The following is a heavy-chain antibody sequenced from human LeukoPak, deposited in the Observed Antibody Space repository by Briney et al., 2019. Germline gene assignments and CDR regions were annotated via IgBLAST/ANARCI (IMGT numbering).Heavy chain of an antibody. CDR3: AREPMRGRAGDNAFDI. V-gene: IGHV1-8*01. D-gene: IGHD7-27*01. CDR2: MNPNSGNT. CDR1: GYIFNVYD. Sequence: GASVKVSCKASGYIFNVYDINWVRQAAGQGLEWMGWMNPNSGNTGYAQKFQGRVTMTRDTSMTTAYMERNSRTSEDTAVYYCAREPMRGRAGDNAFDIWGQGTKVTVSS. J-gene: IGHJ3*02.